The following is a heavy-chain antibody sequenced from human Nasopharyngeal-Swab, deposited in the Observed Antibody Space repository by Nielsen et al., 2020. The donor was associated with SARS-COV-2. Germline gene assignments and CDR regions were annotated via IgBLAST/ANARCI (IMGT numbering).Heavy chain of an antibody. J-gene: IGHJ6*02. CDR3: ARGCVLTGPSCYYYGMDV. Sequence: GESLKISCVGSGFTFSSYSMNWVRQAPGKGLEWVSTISSSSSYIYYADSVQGRFTISRDNAKNSLYLQMNSLRAEDTAVYFCARGCVLTGPSCYYYGMDVWGQGTTVTVSS. CDR1: GFTFSSYS. V-gene: IGHV3-21*01. CDR2: ISSSSSYI. D-gene: IGHD3-9*01.